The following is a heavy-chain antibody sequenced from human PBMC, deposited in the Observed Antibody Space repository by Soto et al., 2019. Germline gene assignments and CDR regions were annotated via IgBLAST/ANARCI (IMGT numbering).Heavy chain of an antibody. CDR3: TRLGGSGCSSTSCYTWAPTYYYGMDV. J-gene: IGHJ6*02. V-gene: IGHV3-73*01. CDR1: VFNLSVSA. Sequence: GGSLRFSGATCVFNLSVSAMHWVRQASGKELDFPGITRSKANSYATAYAASVEGRFTISRDDSKNTAYLQMNTLKTEDKAVYYCTRLGGSGCSSTSCYTWAPTYYYGMDVWGQGTTVTVSS. D-gene: IGHD2-2*02. CDR2: TRSKANSYAT.